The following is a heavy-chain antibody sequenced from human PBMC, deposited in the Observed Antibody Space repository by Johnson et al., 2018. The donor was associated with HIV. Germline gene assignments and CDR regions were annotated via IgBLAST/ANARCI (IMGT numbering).Heavy chain of an antibody. CDR2: ISYDGSNK. J-gene: IGHJ3*02. D-gene: IGHD1-14*01. Sequence: QVQLVESGGGVVQPGRSLRLSCAASGFTFSSYAMHWVRQAPGKGLEWVAVISYDGSNKYYADSVKGRFTISRDNSKNMLYLQMNSLRSDDTGVYYCARDRWEEPAALDMWGQGTMVTVSS. V-gene: IGHV3-30-3*01. CDR3: ARDRWEEPAALDM. CDR1: GFTFSSYA.